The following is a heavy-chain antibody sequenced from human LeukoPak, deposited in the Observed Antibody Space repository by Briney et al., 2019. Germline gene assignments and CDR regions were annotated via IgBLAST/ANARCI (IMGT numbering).Heavy chain of an antibody. V-gene: IGHV4-61*02. D-gene: IGHD2-21*01. CDR2: IYISGST. CDR3: ARVKGLGWFDP. J-gene: IGHJ5*02. Sequence: SETLSLTCTVSGASISSASYYWSWIRQPAGKGLEWIGRIYISGSTNYNPSLKSRVTISVDTSKNHFSLKLSSVTAADTAVYYCARVKGLGWFDPWGQGTLVTVSS. CDR1: GASISSASYY.